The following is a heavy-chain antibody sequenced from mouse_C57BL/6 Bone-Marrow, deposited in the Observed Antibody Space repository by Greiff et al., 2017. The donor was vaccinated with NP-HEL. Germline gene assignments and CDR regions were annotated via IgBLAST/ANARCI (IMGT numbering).Heavy chain of an antibody. CDR2: IYPRSGNT. V-gene: IGHV1-81*01. CDR3: ARGGLRRDWYFDV. D-gene: IGHD2-4*01. J-gene: IGHJ1*03. Sequence: QVQLQQSGAELARPGASVKLSCKASGYTFTSYGISWVKQRTGQGLEWIGEIYPRSGNTYYNEKFKGKATLTADKSSSTAYMELSSLTSEDSAVYFCARGGLRRDWYFDVWGTGTTVTVSS. CDR1: GYTFTSYG.